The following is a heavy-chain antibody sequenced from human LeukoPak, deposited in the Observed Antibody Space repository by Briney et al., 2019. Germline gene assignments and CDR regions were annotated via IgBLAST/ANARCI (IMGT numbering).Heavy chain of an antibody. J-gene: IGHJ4*02. CDR2: ISHDGSDK. CDR1: NFTFGSYG. V-gene: IGHV3-30*02. Sequence: SGGSLRLSCAASNFTFGSYGMNWVRHVPGKGLGWVAYISHDGSDKYYTDSVKSRFTISRDNAKNTLYLQMNSLRVEDTAMYYCAKDQCSTSSGHACRFFDYWGQGSLVTVSS. D-gene: IGHD2-2*01. CDR3: AKDQCSTSSGHACRFFDY.